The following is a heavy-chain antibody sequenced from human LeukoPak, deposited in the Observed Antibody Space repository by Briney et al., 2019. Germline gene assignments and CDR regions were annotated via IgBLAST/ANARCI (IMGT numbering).Heavy chain of an antibody. J-gene: IGHJ4*02. D-gene: IGHD5-24*01. CDR1: GFTFDDYT. CDR3: VRETESQRSFDY. V-gene: IGHV3-43*01. CDR2: FSWDGGSK. Sequence: PGGSLRLSCAASGFTFDDYTMHWVRQAPGKGLEWVSLFSWDGGSKYYADSVKGRFTISRDNSKKSLYLQMNSVRPEDTALYYCVRETESQRSFDYWGQGTLVTVSS.